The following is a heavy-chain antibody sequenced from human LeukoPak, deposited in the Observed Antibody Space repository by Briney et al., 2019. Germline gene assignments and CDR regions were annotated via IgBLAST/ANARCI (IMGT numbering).Heavy chain of an antibody. V-gene: IGHV4-31*03. CDR3: ARGRRYDYVWGSYRNIDY. J-gene: IGHJ4*02. D-gene: IGHD3-16*02. CDR2: IYYSGST. Sequence: PSQTLSLTCTVSGGSISSGGYSWSWIRQPPGKGLEWIGYIYYSGSTYYNPSLKSRVTISVDTSKNQLSLKLSSVTAADTAVYYCARGRRYDYVWGSYRNIDYWGQGTLVTVSS. CDR1: GGSISSGGYS.